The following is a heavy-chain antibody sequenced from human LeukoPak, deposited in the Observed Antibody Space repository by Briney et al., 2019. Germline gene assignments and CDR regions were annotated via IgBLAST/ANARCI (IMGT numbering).Heavy chain of an antibody. V-gene: IGHV1-2*02. J-gene: IGHJ5*02. CDR1: GYTFTGYY. CDR2: INPNSGGT. CDR3: AGRAPFEYQRLNWFDP. D-gene: IGHD2-2*01. Sequence: ASVKVSCKASGYTFTGYYMHWVRQAPGQGLEWMGWINPNSGGTNYAQKFQGRVTMTRDTSISTAYMELSRLRSDDTAVYYCAGRAPFEYQRLNWFDPWGQGTLVTVSS.